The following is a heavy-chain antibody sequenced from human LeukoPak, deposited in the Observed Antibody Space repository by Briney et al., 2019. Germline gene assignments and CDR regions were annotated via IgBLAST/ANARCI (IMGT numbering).Heavy chain of an antibody. CDR3: ARDQGLGYYGSGSPYYYGMDV. CDR1: GGSISSSSYY. V-gene: IGHV4-39*07. D-gene: IGHD3-10*01. CDR2: IYYSGST. Sequence: SETLSLTCTVSGGSISSSSYYWGWIRQPPGKGLEWIGSIYYSGSTYYNPSLKSRVTISVDTSKNQFSLKLSSVTAADTAVYYCARDQGLGYYGSGSPYYYGMDVWGQGTTVTVSS. J-gene: IGHJ6*02.